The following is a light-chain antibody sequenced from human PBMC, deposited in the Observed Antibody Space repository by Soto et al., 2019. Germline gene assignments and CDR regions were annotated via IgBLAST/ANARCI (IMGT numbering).Light chain of an antibody. CDR2: WAS. Sequence: DFVVTQSPDSLAVSLGERATINCKSSHSVLYSPNNKNYLGWWQRKPGQPPKLLIYWASTRESGVPDRFSGSGSGTDFTLTISSLQPEDFATYYCQQSYSTVTFGQGTRLEIK. V-gene: IGKV4-1*01. CDR3: QQSYSTVT. CDR1: HSVLYSPNNKNY. J-gene: IGKJ5*01.